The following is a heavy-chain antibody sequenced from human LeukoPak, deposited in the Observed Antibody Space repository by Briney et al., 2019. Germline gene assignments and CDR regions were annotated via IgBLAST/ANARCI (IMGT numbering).Heavy chain of an antibody. V-gene: IGHV3-74*01. J-gene: IGHJ5*02. CDR2: INSDGSST. CDR1: GFTFSSYW. D-gene: IGHD2-2*01. Sequence: PGGSLRLSCAASGFTFSSYWMHWVRQAPGKGLVWVSRINSDGSSTSYADSVKGRFIISRDNAKNTLYLQMNSLRAEDTAVYYCARVTVVVPAAKILDPWGQGTLVTVSS. CDR3: ARVTVVVPAAKILDP.